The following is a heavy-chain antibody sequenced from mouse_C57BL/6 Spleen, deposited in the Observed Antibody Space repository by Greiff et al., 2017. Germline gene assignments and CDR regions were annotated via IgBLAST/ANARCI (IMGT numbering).Heavy chain of an antibody. CDR2: IHPSDSDT. D-gene: IGHD3-2*02. V-gene: IGHV1-74*01. CDR1: GYTFTSYW. CDR3: AIVAQATLGYAMDY. Sequence: QVHVKQPGAELVKPGASVKVSCKASGYTFTSYWMHWVKQRPGQGLEWIGRIHPSDSDTNYNQKFKGKATLTVDKSSSTAYMQLSSLTSEDSAVYYCAIVAQATLGYAMDYWGQGTSVTVSS. J-gene: IGHJ4*01.